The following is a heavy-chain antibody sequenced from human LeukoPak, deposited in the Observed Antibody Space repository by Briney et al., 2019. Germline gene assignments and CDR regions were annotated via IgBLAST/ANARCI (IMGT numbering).Heavy chain of an antibody. V-gene: IGHV4-38-2*02. J-gene: IGHJ4*02. CDR3: ARAFGRDGYNYLGYFDY. D-gene: IGHD5-24*01. Sequence: SETLSLTCTVSGYSISSGYYWGWIRQPAGKGLEWIGRMYSSGSTNYSPSLKSRVTISLDTSKNQFSLNLGSVTAADTAVYYCARAFGRDGYNYLGYFDYWGQGTLVTVSS. CDR2: MYSSGST. CDR1: GYSISSGYY.